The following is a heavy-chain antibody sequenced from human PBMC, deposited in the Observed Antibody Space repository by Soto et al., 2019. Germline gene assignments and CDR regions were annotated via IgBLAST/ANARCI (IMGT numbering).Heavy chain of an antibody. CDR3: ARVSGYYLPDY. V-gene: IGHV1-3*05. Sequence: QVQLVQSGAEEKKPGASVKVSCKASGYTFTNYAMHWVRQAPGQRLEWMGWINAGNGNSKYSQKFQVRVTITRATTASTAYMELSSLRSEDTAVYSCARVSGYYLPDYWGQGTLVTVSS. CDR2: INAGNGNS. D-gene: IGHD5-12*01. CDR1: GYTFTNYA. J-gene: IGHJ4*02.